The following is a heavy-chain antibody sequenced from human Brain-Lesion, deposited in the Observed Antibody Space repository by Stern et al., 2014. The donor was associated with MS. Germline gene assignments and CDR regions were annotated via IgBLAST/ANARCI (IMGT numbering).Heavy chain of an antibody. J-gene: IGHJ4*02. V-gene: IGHV1-24*01. Sequence: QLVQSGAEVKKPGASVKVSCKVSGYTLTELSMHWVRQAPRKGLEWMGGFSPEDGETIYAQKFQGRVTMTEDTSTDTAYMELSSLRSEDTAVYYCATLSPGAGGNYYRHFDYWGQGTLVTVSS. CDR3: ATLSPGAGGNYYRHFDY. CDR1: GYTLTELS. D-gene: IGHD1-26*01. CDR2: FSPEDGET.